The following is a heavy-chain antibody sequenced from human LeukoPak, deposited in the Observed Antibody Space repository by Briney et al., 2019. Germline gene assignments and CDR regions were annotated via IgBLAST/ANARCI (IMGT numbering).Heavy chain of an antibody. CDR2: IYYSGST. V-gene: IGHV4-39*01. CDR1: GGSISSSSYY. J-gene: IGHJ6*03. Sequence: KPSETLSLTCTVSGGSISSSSYYWGWIRQPPGKGLEWIGSIYYSGSTYYNPSLKSRVTISVDTSKNQFSLKLSSVTAADTAVYYCVGAYYYYYYMDVWGKGTTVTVSS. CDR3: VGAYYYYYYMDV.